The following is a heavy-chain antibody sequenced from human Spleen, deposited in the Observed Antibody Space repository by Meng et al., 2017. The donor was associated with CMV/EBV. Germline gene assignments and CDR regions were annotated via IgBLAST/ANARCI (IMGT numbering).Heavy chain of an antibody. CDR1: GFTFSSYW. D-gene: IGHD5-18*01. Sequence: GGSLRLSCAASGFTFSSYWMSWVRQAPGKGLEWVAVISYDGSNKYYADSVKGRFTISRDNSKNTLYLQMNSLRAEDTAVYYCARDKWSSYGPKDYWGQGTLVTVSS. J-gene: IGHJ4*02. CDR2: ISYDGSNK. CDR3: ARDKWSSYGPKDY. V-gene: IGHV3-30-3*01.